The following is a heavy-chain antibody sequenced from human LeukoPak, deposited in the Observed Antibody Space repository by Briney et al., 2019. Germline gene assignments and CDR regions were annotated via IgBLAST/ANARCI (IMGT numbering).Heavy chain of an antibody. V-gene: IGHV3-74*01. CDR2: VNSDGGTT. J-gene: IGHJ6*02. Sequence: PGGSLRLSCAASGFTFSNFWMHWVRQAPGKGLVWVSRVNSDGGTTHYADSVKGRFTISRDNAKNTLHLQMNSLRVEDTAVYYCARGLPNYYGMDVWGQGTTVTVSS. CDR3: ARGLPNYYGMDV. CDR1: GFTFSNFW.